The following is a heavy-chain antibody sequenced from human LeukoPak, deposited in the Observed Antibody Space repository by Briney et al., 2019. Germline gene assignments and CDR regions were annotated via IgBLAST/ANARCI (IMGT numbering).Heavy chain of an antibody. Sequence: SETLSLTCTVSGASVSSASYWTWIRQPPGKGVEWIAHIYNGVNTNYNPSLKSRVTISVDTSKNQFSLRLNSMTAADTAVYYCARSRAFNSGAFDPWGQGSLVTVSS. D-gene: IGHD1-26*01. V-gene: IGHV4-61*01. CDR1: GASVSSASY. CDR2: IYNGVNT. J-gene: IGHJ5*02. CDR3: ARSRAFNSGAFDP.